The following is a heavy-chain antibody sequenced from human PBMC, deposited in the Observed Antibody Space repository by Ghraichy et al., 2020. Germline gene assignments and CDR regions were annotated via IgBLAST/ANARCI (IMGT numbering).Heavy chain of an antibody. J-gene: IGHJ5*02. Sequence: SETLSLTCTVSGGSISSYYWSWIRQPAGKGLEWIGRIYSSGGTNYNPSLKSRVTMSVDTSKNQFSLKLSSVTAADTAVYYCARSSGSTSWFDPWGQGTLVSVSS. V-gene: IGHV4-4*07. D-gene: IGHD2-2*01. CDR3: ARSSGSTSWFDP. CDR2: IYSSGGT. CDR1: GGSISSYY.